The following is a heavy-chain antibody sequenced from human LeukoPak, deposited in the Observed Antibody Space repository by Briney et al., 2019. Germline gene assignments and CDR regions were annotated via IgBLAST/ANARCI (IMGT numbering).Heavy chain of an antibody. J-gene: IGHJ4*02. CDR1: GGTFSKYA. Sequence: SETPSCKRSGGTFSKYATRWERHTPQQGLEWMGWINTIAGKPTYTRAFTARFLFSLDPSVSTAYLQISSLRAEDTAVYYCARDFGRFGYWGQGTLVTVSS. D-gene: IGHD3-10*01. CDR3: ARDFGRFGY. CDR2: INTIAGKP. V-gene: IGHV7-4-1*02.